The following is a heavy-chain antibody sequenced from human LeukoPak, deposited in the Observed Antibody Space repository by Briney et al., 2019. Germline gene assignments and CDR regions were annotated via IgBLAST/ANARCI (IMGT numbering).Heavy chain of an antibody. CDR3: AREGGDPRWLDP. J-gene: IGHJ5*02. Sequence: SETLSLTCTVSGGSISSYYWTWIRQSAGKGLEWIGRINTSGSTNYNPSLRGRVTMSVNTSKNQFSLNLTSVTAADTAVYSCAREGGDPRWLDPWGQGTLVTVSS. CDR2: INTSGST. CDR1: GGSISSYY. V-gene: IGHV4-4*07. D-gene: IGHD6-25*01.